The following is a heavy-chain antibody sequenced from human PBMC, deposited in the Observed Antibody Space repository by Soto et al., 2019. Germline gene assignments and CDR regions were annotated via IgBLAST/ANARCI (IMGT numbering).Heavy chain of an antibody. CDR2: ISYDGSNK. D-gene: IGHD2-2*01. CDR3: AKTPNTMYYFDY. V-gene: IGHV3-30*18. Sequence: MHWVRQAPGKGLEWVAVISYDGSNKYYADSVKGRFTISRDNSKNTLYLQMNSLRAEDTAVYYCAKTPNTMYYFDYWGQGTLVTVS. J-gene: IGHJ4*02.